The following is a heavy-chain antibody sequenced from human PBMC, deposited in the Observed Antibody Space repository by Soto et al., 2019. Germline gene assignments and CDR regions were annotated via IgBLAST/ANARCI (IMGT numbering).Heavy chain of an antibody. CDR3: AGGAVVVAATPSWFDP. Sequence: GSLRLASAASGFTFSSYTMNWVRPAPGKGLEWVSSISSSSSYIYYADSVKGRFTISRDNAKNSLYLQMNSLRAEDTAVYYCAGGAVVVAATPSWFDPWGQGTLVTVSS. V-gene: IGHV3-21*01. CDR2: ISSSSSYI. D-gene: IGHD2-15*01. CDR1: GFTFSSYT. J-gene: IGHJ5*02.